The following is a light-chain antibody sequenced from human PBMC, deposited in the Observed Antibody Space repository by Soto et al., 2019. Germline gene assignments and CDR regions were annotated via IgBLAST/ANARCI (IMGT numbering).Light chain of an antibody. CDR3: QQYGSSPTWT. Sequence: VMTQSPDTLSASPWERVSLSCRASQSVSSYLAWYQQKPGQAPRLLIYDASNRATGIPARFSGSGSGTDFTLTISSLEPEDFAVYYCQQYGSSPTWTFGQGTKVDIK. J-gene: IGKJ1*01. CDR1: QSVSSY. CDR2: DAS. V-gene: IGKV3-11*01.